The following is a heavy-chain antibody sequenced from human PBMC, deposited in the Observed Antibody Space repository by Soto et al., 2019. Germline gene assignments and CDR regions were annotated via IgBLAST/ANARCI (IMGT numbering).Heavy chain of an antibody. Sequence: GGSLRLSCATSGFTFSNYAMTWVRQAPGKGLEWVSSISGGVGRASYADSVKGRFTLSRDNSKNTLYLQLDSLRADDTAIYHCAQLVPTSGTVYWGQGTLVTVSS. CDR3: AQLVPTSGTVY. CDR2: ISGGVGRA. V-gene: IGHV3-23*01. CDR1: GFTFSNYA. D-gene: IGHD6-13*01. J-gene: IGHJ4*02.